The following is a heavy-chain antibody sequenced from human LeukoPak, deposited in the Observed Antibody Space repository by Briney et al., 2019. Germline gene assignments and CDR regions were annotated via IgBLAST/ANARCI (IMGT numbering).Heavy chain of an antibody. D-gene: IGHD3-16*01. Sequence: GGSLRLSCAASGFTFSRYTMNWVRQAPGKELEWISKIRSESSSTTYADSVKGRFTISRDNAKNSLYLQINSLRAEDTAVYYCVRDLNWAFDYWGQGTLVTVSS. CDR2: IRSESSST. J-gene: IGHJ4*02. CDR1: GFTFSRYT. CDR3: VRDLNWAFDY. V-gene: IGHV3-48*01.